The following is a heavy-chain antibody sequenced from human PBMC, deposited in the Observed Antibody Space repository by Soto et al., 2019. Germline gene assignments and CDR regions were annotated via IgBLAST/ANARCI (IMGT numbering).Heavy chain of an antibody. CDR3: ARTPYGDYGGVYFDY. Sequence: EASLKVSCKASGYTFTSYGISWVRQAPGQGLEWMGWISAYNGNTNYAQKLQGRVTMTTDTSTSTAYMELRSLRSDDTAVYYCARTPYGDYGGVYFDYWGQGTLVTVSS. D-gene: IGHD4-17*01. CDR2: ISAYNGNT. J-gene: IGHJ4*02. V-gene: IGHV1-18*01. CDR1: GYTFTSYG.